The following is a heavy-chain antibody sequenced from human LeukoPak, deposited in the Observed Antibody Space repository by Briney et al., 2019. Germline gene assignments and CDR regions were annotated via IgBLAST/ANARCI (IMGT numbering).Heavy chain of an antibody. V-gene: IGHV3-7*01. CDR2: IKQDGSEK. CDR1: GFTFSSYW. D-gene: IGHD3-3*01. Sequence: GGSLRLSCAASGFTFSSYWMSWVRQAPGKGLEWVANIKQDGSEKYYVDSVKGRFTISRDNAKNSLYLQMNSLRAEDTAVHYCARSLATYYDFWSGYYLHWGQGTLVTVSS. CDR3: ARSLATYYDFWSGYYLH. J-gene: IGHJ4*02.